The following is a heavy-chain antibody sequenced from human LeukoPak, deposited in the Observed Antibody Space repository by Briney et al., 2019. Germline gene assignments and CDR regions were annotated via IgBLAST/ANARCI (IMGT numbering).Heavy chain of an antibody. J-gene: IGHJ4*02. CDR3: ARDRGSYKTDY. Sequence: GGSLRLSCAASGFTFSSCSMNWVRQAPGKGLEWVSYISSSGTTIYYADSVKGRFTISRDNAKNSLYLQMNSLRAEDTAVYYCARDRGSYKTDYWGQGTLVTVSS. V-gene: IGHV3-48*01. D-gene: IGHD1-26*01. CDR2: ISSSGTTI. CDR1: GFTFSSCS.